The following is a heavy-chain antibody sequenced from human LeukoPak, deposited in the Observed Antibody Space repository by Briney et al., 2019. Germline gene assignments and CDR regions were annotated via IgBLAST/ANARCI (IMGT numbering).Heavy chain of an antibody. CDR1: VYTFTIYG. CDR2: ITTYNGNT. V-gene: IGHV1-18*01. CDR3: AKGLGNYPEIPLDY. Sequence: ASVKVSCKASVYTFTIYGFSWMRQAPGQGLEWMGWITTYNGNTNNALKFQGRVTMTTDTSTSTAYRELRSLRSDDTAVYYWAKGLGNYPEIPLDYWGQGTLVTVSS. D-gene: IGHD3-16*02. J-gene: IGHJ4*02.